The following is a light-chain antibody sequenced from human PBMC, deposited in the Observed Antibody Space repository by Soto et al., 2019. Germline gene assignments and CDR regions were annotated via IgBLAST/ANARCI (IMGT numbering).Light chain of an antibody. CDR1: QSLLYNNTFNY. Sequence: EIVMTQYPLTLPVTPGEPTSMACRSSQSLLYNNTFNYLDWYLQMPGQSPHLLIYLGSNRVSGVPDRFSGSGSGTDFSLKISRVEAEDVGTYYCMQSLQSPTFGQGTRLEIK. CDR2: LGS. J-gene: IGKJ5*01. CDR3: MQSLQSPT. V-gene: IGKV2-28*01.